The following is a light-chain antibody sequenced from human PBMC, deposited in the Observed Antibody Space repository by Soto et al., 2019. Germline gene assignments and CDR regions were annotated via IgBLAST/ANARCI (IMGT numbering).Light chain of an antibody. J-gene: IGKJ4*01. V-gene: IGKV1-39*01. CDR1: QALSNF. CDR2: AAS. Sequence: DIQLTQCPSILSASXGDTVTIYCRASQALSNFLARYQHKPGKAPKLXXYAASTLQDGGPSRFSGSGSGTAFTRTITSLQPEDLATYYCQQSFSNPLTVGGGTKVDIK. CDR3: QQSFSNPLT.